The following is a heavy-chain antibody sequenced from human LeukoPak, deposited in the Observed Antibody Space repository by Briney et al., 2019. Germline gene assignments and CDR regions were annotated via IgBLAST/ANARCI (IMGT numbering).Heavy chain of an antibody. J-gene: IGHJ3*02. CDR2: ISGSGGST. Sequence: PGGSLRLSCATSGFTFSAYAMNWVRQAPGKGLEWVSAISGSGGSTYYADSVKGRFTISRANSKNTLYLQMNSLRAEDTAVYHCAKGRYYYDSSDAFEIWGQGTMVTVSS. D-gene: IGHD3-22*01. CDR1: GFTFSAYA. V-gene: IGHV3-23*01. CDR3: AKGRYYYDSSDAFEI.